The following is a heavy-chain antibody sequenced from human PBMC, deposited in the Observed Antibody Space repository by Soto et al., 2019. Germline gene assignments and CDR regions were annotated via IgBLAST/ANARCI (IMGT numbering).Heavy chain of an antibody. J-gene: IGHJ4*02. CDR2: ISYYGSNK. V-gene: IGHV3-30-3*01. CDR1: GFTFSSYP. D-gene: IGHD3-10*01. Sequence: WGSLRLSGAASGFTFSSYPMHWVRQAPGKGLEWVAVISYYGSNKYYADSVKGRFTISRENSKNTLYLQMNSLRAEDTAVYHCARCDASVVRGACEYWGQRSLFSDSS. CDR3: ARCDASVVRGACEY.